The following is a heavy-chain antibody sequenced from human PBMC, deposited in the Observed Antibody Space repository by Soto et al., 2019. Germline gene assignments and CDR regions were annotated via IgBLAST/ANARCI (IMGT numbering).Heavy chain of an antibody. Sequence: ASVKVSCKAARYTLSTYYIHWVRQAPGQGLEWMGIINPSGGSTSYAQKFQGRVTMTRDTSTSTVYMELSSLRSEDTAVYYCARDSCSAVHSSSCPPDYYYYGVDVWGQGTTVTVSS. J-gene: IGHJ6*02. V-gene: IGHV1-46*01. CDR1: RYTLSTYY. D-gene: IGHD6-13*01. CDR3: ARDSCSAVHSSSCPPDYYYYGVDV. CDR2: INPSGGST.